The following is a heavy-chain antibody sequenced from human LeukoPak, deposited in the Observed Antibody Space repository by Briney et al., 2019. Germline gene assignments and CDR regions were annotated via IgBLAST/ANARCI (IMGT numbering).Heavy chain of an antibody. D-gene: IGHD6-19*01. CDR1: GGTFSSYG. Sequence: GASVKVSCKASGGTFSSYGISWVRQAPGQGLEWMGWISAYNGNTNYAQKLQGRVTMTTDTSTSTAYMELRSLRSDDTAVYYCARDLLYDSSGCSHWGQGTLVTVSS. V-gene: IGHV1-18*01. CDR3: ARDLLYDSSGCSH. J-gene: IGHJ4*02. CDR2: ISAYNGNT.